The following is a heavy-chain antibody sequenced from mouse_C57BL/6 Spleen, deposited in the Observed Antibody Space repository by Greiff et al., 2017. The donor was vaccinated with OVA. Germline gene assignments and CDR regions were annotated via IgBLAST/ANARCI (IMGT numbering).Heavy chain of an antibody. J-gene: IGHJ3*01. CDR2: IDPSDSYT. V-gene: IGHV1-50*01. Sequence: VQLQQPGAELVKPGASVKLSCKASGYTFTSYWMQWVKQRPGQGLEWIGEIDPSDSYTNYNQKFKGKATLTVDTSSSTAYMQLSSLTSEDSAVYYCARRLYGGFAYWGQGTLVTVSA. CDR1: GYTFTSYW. D-gene: IGHD1-2*01. CDR3: ARRLYGGFAY.